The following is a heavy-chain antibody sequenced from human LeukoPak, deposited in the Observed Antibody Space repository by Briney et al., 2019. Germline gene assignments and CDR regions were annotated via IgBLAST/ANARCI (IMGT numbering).Heavy chain of an antibody. CDR2: IWYDGSNK. J-gene: IGHJ4*02. V-gene: IGHV3-33*01. CDR1: GFTFSSYG. Sequence: GGSLRLSCAASGFTFSSYGMHWVRQAPGKGLEWVAVIWYDGSNKYYADSVKGRFTISRGNSKNTLYLQMNSLRAEDTAVYYCARSQGWGHDLGVDYFDYWGQGTLVTVSS. D-gene: IGHD3-3*01. CDR3: ARSQGWGHDLGVDYFDY.